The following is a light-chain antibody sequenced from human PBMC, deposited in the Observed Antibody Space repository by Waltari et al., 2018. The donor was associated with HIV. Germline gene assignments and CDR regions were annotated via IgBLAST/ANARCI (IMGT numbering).Light chain of an antibody. V-gene: IGLV4-69*01. CDR2: LNNDGSH. CDR3: QTWDTGIVL. J-gene: IGLJ3*02. Sequence: QVVLTQSPSASASLGASVKLTCTLSRGHSTYAIAWHQLQPEKGPRYLMKLNNDGSHSKGDGIPDRFSGSSSGAERYLTIASLQSEDEGDYYCQTWDTGIVLFGGGTKLTVL. CDR1: RGHSTYA.